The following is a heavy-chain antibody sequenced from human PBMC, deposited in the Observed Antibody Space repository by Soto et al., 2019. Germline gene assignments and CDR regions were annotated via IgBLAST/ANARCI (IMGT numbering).Heavy chain of an antibody. V-gene: IGHV4-31*03. CDR2: IYNRGNS. CDR3: ARGSMSVAVPSCFDV. J-gene: IGHJ4*02. CDR1: GASINRGGSY. D-gene: IGHD2-15*01. Sequence: QVPLQESGPGLVQPSQTLSLYCSVSGASINRGGSYWTWIRQHPGKVLDWIGYIYNRGNSFYNPSLKSRVTISIDTSKSQFAPTLPSVTAADPAFYYGARGSMSVAVPSCFDVWGQVTLVNFSS.